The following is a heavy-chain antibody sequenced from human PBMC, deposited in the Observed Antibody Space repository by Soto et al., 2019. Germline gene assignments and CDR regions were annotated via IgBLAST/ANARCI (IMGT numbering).Heavy chain of an antibody. CDR3: ASGPGEDGGVIGRHLDY. CDR1: GGSFSGYY. D-gene: IGHD3-16*02. J-gene: IGHJ4*02. Sequence: SETLSLPCAVYGGSFSGYYWSWIRQPPGKGLEWIGEINHSGSTNYNPSLKSRVTISVDTSKNQFSLKLSSVTAADTAVYYCASGPGEDGGVIGRHLDYWGQGTLVTVSS. V-gene: IGHV4-34*01. CDR2: INHSGST.